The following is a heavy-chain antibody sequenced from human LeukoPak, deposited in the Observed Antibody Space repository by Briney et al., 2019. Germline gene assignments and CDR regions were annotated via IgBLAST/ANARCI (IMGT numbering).Heavy chain of an antibody. D-gene: IGHD3-10*01. CDR2: INPNSGDT. V-gene: IGHV1-2*02. J-gene: IGHJ4*02. CDR1: GYTFTGYY. Sequence: VASVKVSCKASGYTFTGYYMHWVRQAPGQGLEWMGWINPNSGDTNYAQKFQGRVTMIRDTSISTAYMDLSRLTSDDTAVYYCARDRSQGRDFDYWGQGTLVTVSS. CDR3: ARDRSQGRDFDY.